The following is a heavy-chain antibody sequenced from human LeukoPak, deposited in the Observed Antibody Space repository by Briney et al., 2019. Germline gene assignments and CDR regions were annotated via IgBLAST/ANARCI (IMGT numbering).Heavy chain of an antibody. CDR1: GLSLRTTGVG. J-gene: IGHJ4*01. CDR3: AHKPVGSGSYDM. D-gene: IGHD3-10*01. CDR2: TFWNDDK. V-gene: IGHV2-5*01. Sequence: SGPTLVNPTQTLTLTCSFSGLSLRTTGVGVAWIRQSPGKALEWLAVTFWNDDKSYSPSLKSRLTITKDTSKNQVVLIMTNMDPVDTAIYYCAHKPVGSGSYDMWGQGTLVTVSS.